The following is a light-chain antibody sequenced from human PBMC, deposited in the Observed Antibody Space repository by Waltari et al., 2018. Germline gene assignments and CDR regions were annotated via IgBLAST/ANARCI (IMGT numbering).Light chain of an antibody. V-gene: IGKV3D-15*01. CDR2: GAS. Sequence: EIVMTQSPATVSVSPGESATLSCRASQSISTNLAWYQQKPGQAPRLLIYGASTRATGIPVRFSGSGSGTEFTLTISSLQSEDFGLYYCQQYNNWPLTVTFGQGTRLDI. CDR3: QQYNNWPLTVT. CDR1: QSISTN. J-gene: IGKJ5*01.